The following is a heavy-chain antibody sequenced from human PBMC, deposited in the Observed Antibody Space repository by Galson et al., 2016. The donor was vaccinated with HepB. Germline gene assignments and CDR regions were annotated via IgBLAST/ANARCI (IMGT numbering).Heavy chain of an antibody. CDR1: GFTFSIYG. J-gene: IGHJ4*02. D-gene: IGHD1-26*01. CDR3: AKKSPGKELSPPDY. Sequence: SLRLSCAASGFTFSIYGMHWIRQAPGKGLEWVATTSSDESVKHYADPVQGRFTISKDNFKNTPYLQMNSLRAEDTAVYYCAKKSPGKELSPPDYWGQGTLVTVS. V-gene: IGHV3-30*18. CDR2: TSSDESVK.